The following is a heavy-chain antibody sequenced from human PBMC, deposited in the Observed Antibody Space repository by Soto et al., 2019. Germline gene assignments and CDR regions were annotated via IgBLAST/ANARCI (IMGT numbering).Heavy chain of an antibody. CDR2: IIPILGIA. CDR1: GGTFSSYT. V-gene: IGHV1-69*04. CDR3: AREGTIFGVVISYYFDY. J-gene: IGHJ4*02. D-gene: IGHD3-3*01. Sequence: SVKVSCKASGGTFSSYTISWVRQAPGQGLEWMGRIIPILGIANYAQKFQGRVTITADKSTSTAYMELSSLRSEDTAVYYCAREGTIFGVVISYYFDYWGQGTLVTV.